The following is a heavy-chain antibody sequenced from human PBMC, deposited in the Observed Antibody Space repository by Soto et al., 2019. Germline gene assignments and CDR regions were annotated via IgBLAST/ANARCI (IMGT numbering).Heavy chain of an antibody. V-gene: IGHV4-30-2*01. CDR3: AIVAYSGGDCYRGFDP. CDR2: IHHSGST. CDR1: GGSISSGGYS. J-gene: IGHJ5*02. Sequence: QLQLQESGSGLVKPSQTLSLTCAVSGGSISSGGYSWSWIRQPPGKGLEWIGYIHHSGSTHYNPSLTSRVTISVATSKNQFSLKLSSVTAADTAVYYFAIVAYSGGDCYRGFDPWGQGTLVTVSS. D-gene: IGHD2-21*02.